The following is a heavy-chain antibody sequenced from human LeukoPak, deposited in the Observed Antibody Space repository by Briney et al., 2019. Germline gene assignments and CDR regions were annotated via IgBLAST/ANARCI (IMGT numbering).Heavy chain of an antibody. J-gene: IGHJ6*03. D-gene: IGHD6-6*01. Sequence: ASVKVSCKASGYTFTYRYLHWVRQAPRQALEWMGWITPFNGNTNYAQKFQDRVTITRDRSMSTAYMELSSLRSDDTAVYYCARSILDWSYYYYYYMDVWGKGTTVTVSS. CDR3: ARSILDWSYYYYYYMDV. CDR1: GYTFTYRY. CDR2: ITPFNGNT. V-gene: IGHV1-45*03.